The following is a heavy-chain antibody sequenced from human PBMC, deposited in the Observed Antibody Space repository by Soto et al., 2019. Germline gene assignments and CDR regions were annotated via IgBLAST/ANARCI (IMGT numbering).Heavy chain of an antibody. CDR1: GFTFSDYT. J-gene: IGHJ4*02. D-gene: IGHD1-26*01. CDR3: AKDGTHLWSKQYYFDS. V-gene: IGHV3-30*18. Sequence: GGSLRLSCSASGFTFSDYTMHWVRQAPGRGLEWVAIILYDESDQYYSDSVKGRFTISRDNSKNTLYLQMYSLTTEDTAVYYCAKDGTHLWSKQYYFDSWGQGALVTVSS. CDR2: ILYDESDQ.